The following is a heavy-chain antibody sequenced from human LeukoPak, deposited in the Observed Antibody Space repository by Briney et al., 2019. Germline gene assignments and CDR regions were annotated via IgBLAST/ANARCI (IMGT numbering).Heavy chain of an antibody. Sequence: SGRSLRLSCAASGFTLDDYAMHWVRQAPGKGLEWVSGISWNSGSIGYADSVKGRFTISRDNAKNSLYLQMNSLRAEDMALYYCAKEGSSGWYDYWGQGTLVTVSS. CDR1: GFTLDDYA. CDR3: AKEGSSGWYDY. D-gene: IGHD6-19*01. CDR2: ISWNSGSI. J-gene: IGHJ4*02. V-gene: IGHV3-9*03.